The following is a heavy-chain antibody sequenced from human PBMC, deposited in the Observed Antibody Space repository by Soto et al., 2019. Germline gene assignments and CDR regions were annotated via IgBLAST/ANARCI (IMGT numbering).Heavy chain of an antibody. CDR2: SYHSGST. D-gene: IGHD1-20*01. Sequence: QVHLQESGPGLVKPSGTLSLTCAVSGGSISSNHWWSWVRQSPGKGLEWIGESYHSGSTNYNPSRKSRVSISVDKSKHQFSLKLSSVIAADTAVYYCARKQYNSPWGFDIWGQGTMVTVSS. J-gene: IGHJ3*02. V-gene: IGHV4-4*02. CDR1: GGSISSNHW. CDR3: ARKQYNSPWGFDI.